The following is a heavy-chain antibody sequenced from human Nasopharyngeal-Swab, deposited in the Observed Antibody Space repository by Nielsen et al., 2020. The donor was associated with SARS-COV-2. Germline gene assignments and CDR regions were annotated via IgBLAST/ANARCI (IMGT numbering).Heavy chain of an antibody. CDR2: IYSGGST. CDR1: GFTVSSNY. Sequence: GESLKISCAASGFTVSSNYMSWVRQAPGKGLEWVSVIYSGGSTYYADSVKGRFAISRDNSKNTLYLQMNSLRAEDTAVYYCATSQALSIAAGFDLWGRGTLVTVSS. CDR3: ATSQALSIAAGFDL. D-gene: IGHD6-6*01. J-gene: IGHJ2*01. V-gene: IGHV3-53*01.